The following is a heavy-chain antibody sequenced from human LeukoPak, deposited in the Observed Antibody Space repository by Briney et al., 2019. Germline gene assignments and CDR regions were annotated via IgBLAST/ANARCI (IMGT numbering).Heavy chain of an antibody. CDR3: AKATSNYCSSISCMEGYAFDI. V-gene: IGHV1-8*01. CDR2: MNPKIGDT. Sequence: ASVKVSCKASGYTFTSYDINWVREATGQGLGWMGWMNPKIGDTGYAQKLQGRFTMTRKTTLSTAYMEQSNLRSQDTAVYYCAKATSNYCSSISCMEGYAFDIWGQGTMVTVSS. CDR1: GYTFTSYD. J-gene: IGHJ3*02. D-gene: IGHD2-2*01.